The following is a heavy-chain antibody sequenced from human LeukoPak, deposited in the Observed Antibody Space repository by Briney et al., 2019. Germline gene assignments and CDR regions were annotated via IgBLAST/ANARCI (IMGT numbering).Heavy chain of an antibody. D-gene: IGHD3-10*01. CDR1: GFTFSSYA. V-gene: IGHV3-23*01. Sequence: GGSLRLSCAASGFTFSSYAMSWVRQAPGKGLEWVSTISGSGGSTYYADSVKGRFTISRDNSKNTLYLQMNSLRAEDTAVYYCAKDYGSGEFYYFDYWGQGTLVTVSS. CDR3: AKDYGSGEFYYFDY. CDR2: ISGSGGST. J-gene: IGHJ4*02.